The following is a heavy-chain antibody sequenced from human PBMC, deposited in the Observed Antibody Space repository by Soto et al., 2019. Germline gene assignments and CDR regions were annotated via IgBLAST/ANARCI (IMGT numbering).Heavy chain of an antibody. V-gene: IGHV3-30*03. Sequence: GGSLRLSXAASDFDFSSYGIHWVRQAPGKGLEWVAASSYDGRETFYADSAKGRFTVSKEMSKNTAFLQMNALRHEDTAVYFCARDSGWPILNFDNWGQGTPVTVSS. CDR1: DFDFSSYG. CDR2: SSYDGRET. D-gene: IGHD3-10*01. J-gene: IGHJ4*02. CDR3: ARDSGWPILNFDN.